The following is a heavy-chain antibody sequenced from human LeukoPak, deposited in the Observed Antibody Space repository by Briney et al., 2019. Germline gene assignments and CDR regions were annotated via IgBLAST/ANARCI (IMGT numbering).Heavy chain of an antibody. CDR1: GFTFSSYA. V-gene: IGHV3-23*01. Sequence: PGGSLRLSCAASGFTFSSYAMSWVRQAPGKGLEWVSAISGSGGSTYYADSVKGRFTISRDNSKNTVYLQMNSLRAEDTALYYCAKAVIPNAYQGTYYMDVWGKGTTVTVSS. CDR2: ISGSGGST. J-gene: IGHJ6*03. D-gene: IGHD3-16*01. CDR3: AKAVIPNAYQGTYYMDV.